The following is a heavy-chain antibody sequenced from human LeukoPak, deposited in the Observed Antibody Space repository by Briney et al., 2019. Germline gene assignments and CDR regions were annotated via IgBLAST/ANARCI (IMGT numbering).Heavy chain of an antibody. J-gene: IGHJ4*02. D-gene: IGHD6-19*01. V-gene: IGHV4-61*02. CDR1: GGSISSGSYY. CDR2: IYTSGST. CDR3: ARDGYSSGWSFDY. Sequence: PSETLSLTCTVSGGSISSGSYYWSWIRQPAGKGLEWIGRIYTSGSTNYNPSLKSRVTISVDTSKNQFSLKLSSVTAADTAVYYCARDGYSSGWSFDYWGQGTLVTVSS.